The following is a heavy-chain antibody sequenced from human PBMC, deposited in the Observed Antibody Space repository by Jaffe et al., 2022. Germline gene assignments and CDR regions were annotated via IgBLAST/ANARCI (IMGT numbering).Heavy chain of an antibody. V-gene: IGHV7-4-1*02. CDR1: GYTFTSYA. J-gene: IGHJ4*02. CDR2: INTNTGNP. CDR3: ARGPYSSGWYLSILYYYFDY. Sequence: QVQLVQSGSELKKPGASVKVSCKASGYTFTSYAMNWVRQAPGQGLEWMGWINTNTGNPTYAQGFTGRFVFSLDTSVSTAYLQISSLKAEDTAVYYCARGPYSSGWYLSILYYYFDYWGQGTLVTVSS. D-gene: IGHD6-19*01.